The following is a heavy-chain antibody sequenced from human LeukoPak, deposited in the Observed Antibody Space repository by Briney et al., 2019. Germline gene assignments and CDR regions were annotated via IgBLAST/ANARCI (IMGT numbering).Heavy chain of an antibody. Sequence: GRSLRLSCAASGFTFSSYGMHWVRQAPGKGLEWVAVISYDGSNKYYADSVKGRFTISRDNSKNTLYLQMNSLRSEDTAVYYCARAHDDSSGYWVDYWGQGTLVTVSS. CDR1: GFTFSSYG. V-gene: IGHV3-30*03. D-gene: IGHD3-22*01. J-gene: IGHJ4*02. CDR2: ISYDGSNK. CDR3: ARAHDDSSGYWVDY.